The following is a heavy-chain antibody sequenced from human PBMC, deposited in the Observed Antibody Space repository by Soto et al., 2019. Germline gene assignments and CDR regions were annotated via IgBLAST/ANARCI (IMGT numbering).Heavy chain of an antibody. CDR2: INRDGSET. Sequence: PGGSLRLSGAAPAFTLTTSWMAWFRKSPGKGLEWVANINRDGSETNYADSVKGRFTISRDNSKNTLYLQMNSLRAEDTAVYYCAKRTRSTQHSDRYGDYDFAHYYYYYMDVWGKGTTVTVSS. J-gene: IGHJ6*03. V-gene: IGHV3-7*03. CDR1: AFTLTTSW. CDR3: AKRTRSTQHSDRYGDYDFAHYYYYYMDV. D-gene: IGHD4-17*01.